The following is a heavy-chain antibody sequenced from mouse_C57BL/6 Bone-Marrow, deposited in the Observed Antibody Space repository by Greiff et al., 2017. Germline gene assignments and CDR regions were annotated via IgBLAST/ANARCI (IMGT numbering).Heavy chain of an antibody. Sequence: EVKLQESGPGLVKPSQSLSLTCSVTGYSITSGYYWNWIRQFPGNKLEWMGYISYDGSNNYNPSLKNRISITRDTSKNQFFLKLNSVTTEDTATYYCANLTEFAYWGQGTLVTVSA. CDR3: ANLTEFAY. J-gene: IGHJ3*01. CDR2: ISYDGSN. CDR1: GYSITSGYY. V-gene: IGHV3-6*01. D-gene: IGHD4-1*01.